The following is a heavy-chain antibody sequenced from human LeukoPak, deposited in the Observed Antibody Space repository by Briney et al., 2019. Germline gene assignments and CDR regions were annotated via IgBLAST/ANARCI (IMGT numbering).Heavy chain of an antibody. CDR3: ARVGSSWVFDY. CDR1: GGSISPYY. J-gene: IGHJ4*02. V-gene: IGHV4-59*08. Sequence: SETLSLTCTVSGGSISPYYWSWSRQPPGKGLEWIGYVHYSGSTKYNPSLKSRVTISLDTSKNQFSLRLSSVSAADTAVYYCARVGSSWVFDYWGQGTLVTVSS. CDR2: VHYSGST. D-gene: IGHD6-13*01.